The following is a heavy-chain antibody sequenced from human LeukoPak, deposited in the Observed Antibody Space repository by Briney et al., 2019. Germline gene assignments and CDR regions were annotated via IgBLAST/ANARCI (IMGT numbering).Heavy chain of an antibody. CDR2: ISSSGSTI. CDR3: ARDPMAPRGYFDY. CDR1: GFTFSDYY. Sequence: GGSQRLSCAASGFTFSDYYMSWIRQAPGKGLEWVSYISSSGSTIYYADSVKGRFTISRDNVKNSLYLQMNSLRAEDTAVYYCARDPMAPRGYFDYWGQGTLVTVSS. V-gene: IGHV3-11*01. D-gene: IGHD3-10*01. J-gene: IGHJ4*02.